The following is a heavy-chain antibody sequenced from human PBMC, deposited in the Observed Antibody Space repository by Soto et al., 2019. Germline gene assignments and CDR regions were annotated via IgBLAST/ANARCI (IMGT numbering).Heavy chain of an antibody. Sequence: EVQLVKSGGGLVKPGGSLRLSCAASGFTFSNDWMTWVRQAPGKGLEWVGRIKSKTDGGTIDYAAPVKGRFTVSRDDSETTLYLQMNSLKTEDTAVYYCTTDSGYRRSSLYFDCWGQGTHVTVSS. CDR3: TTDSGYRRSSLYFDC. D-gene: IGHD5-12*01. CDR1: GFTFSNDW. CDR2: IKSKTDGGTI. V-gene: IGHV3-15*01. J-gene: IGHJ4*02.